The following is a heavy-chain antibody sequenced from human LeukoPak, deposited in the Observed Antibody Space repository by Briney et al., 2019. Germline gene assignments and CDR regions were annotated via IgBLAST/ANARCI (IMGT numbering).Heavy chain of an antibody. CDR2: ISSSSSYI. Sequence: GGSLRLSCAASGFTFSSFSMNWVRQAPGKGLEWVSSISSSSSYIYYADSVKGRFTISRDNAKNSLYLQMNSLRAEDTAEYYCARDGYNTFDYWGRGTLVTVSS. J-gene: IGHJ4*02. CDR3: ARDGYNTFDY. CDR1: GFTFSSFS. V-gene: IGHV3-21*01. D-gene: IGHD5-24*01.